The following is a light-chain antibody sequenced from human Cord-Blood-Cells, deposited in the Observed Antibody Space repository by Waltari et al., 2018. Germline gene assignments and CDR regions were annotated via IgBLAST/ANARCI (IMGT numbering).Light chain of an antibody. V-gene: IGLV2-14*01. CDR2: EVR. J-gene: IGLJ2*01. CDR1: SSDVGGYYY. CDR3: SSYTSSSTVV. Sequence: QSALTQPASVSGSPGQSITISCTGTSSDVGGYYYVSWYPQHPGTAPKLMIYEVRNRPSGGSNRFSGSESGDTASLTISGLQAEDEADYYCSSYTSSSTVVFGGGTKLTVL.